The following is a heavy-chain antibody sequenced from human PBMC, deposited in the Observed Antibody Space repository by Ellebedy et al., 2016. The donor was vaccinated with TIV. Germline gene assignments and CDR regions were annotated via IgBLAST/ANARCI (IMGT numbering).Heavy chain of an antibody. V-gene: IGHV3-11*04. Sequence: PGGSLRLSCVASGFTFSNYKMNWIRQAPGKGLEWISYISTSGSLIYYAESVRGRFTISRDNARTCLSLQMDSLRAEDTAVYYCARDRGERGLLSFFDLWGQGTLVTVST. J-gene: IGHJ4*02. CDR2: ISTSGSLI. CDR1: GFTFSNYK. D-gene: IGHD3-10*01. CDR3: ARDRGERGLLSFFDL.